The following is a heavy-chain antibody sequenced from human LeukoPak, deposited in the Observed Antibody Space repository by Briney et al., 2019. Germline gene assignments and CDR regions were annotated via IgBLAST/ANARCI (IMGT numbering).Heavy chain of an antibody. CDR1: GYTFTTYD. Sequence: WASVKVSCKASGYTFTTYDINWVRQATGQGLEWMGWMNPNSGNTGSAQKFQGRVTVTRNASITTAYMELSSLRSDDTAVYYCARGRGSGHKENWFDPWGQGTLVTVSS. J-gene: IGHJ5*02. CDR3: ARGRGSGHKENWFDP. D-gene: IGHD6-19*01. V-gene: IGHV1-8*01. CDR2: MNPNSGNT.